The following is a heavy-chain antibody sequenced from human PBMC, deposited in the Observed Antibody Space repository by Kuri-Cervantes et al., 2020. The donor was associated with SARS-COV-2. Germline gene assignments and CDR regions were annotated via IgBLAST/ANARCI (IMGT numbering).Heavy chain of an antibody. Sequence: LSLTCAASGFTFSSYAMSWVRQAPGKGLGWVAFIRYDGSNKYYADSVKGRFTISRDNSKNTLYLQMNSLRAEDTAVYYCAKGMDVWGQGTTVTVSS. CDR2: IRYDGSNK. CDR1: GFTFSSYA. J-gene: IGHJ6*02. CDR3: AKGMDV. V-gene: IGHV3-30*02.